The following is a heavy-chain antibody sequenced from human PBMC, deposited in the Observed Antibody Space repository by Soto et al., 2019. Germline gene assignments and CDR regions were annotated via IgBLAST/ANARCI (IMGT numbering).Heavy chain of an antibody. CDR1: GYSFTSYW. D-gene: IGHD6-19*01. CDR3: ARCTRGYSSGWYGMDV. J-gene: IGHJ6*02. V-gene: IGHV5-51*01. CDR2: IYPGDSDT. Sequence: GESLKISCNGSGYSFTSYWIGWVRQMPGKGLEWMGIIYPGDSDTRYSPSFQGQVTISADKSISTAYLQWGSLKASDTAMYYCARCTRGYSSGWYGMDVWGQGTTVTVYS.